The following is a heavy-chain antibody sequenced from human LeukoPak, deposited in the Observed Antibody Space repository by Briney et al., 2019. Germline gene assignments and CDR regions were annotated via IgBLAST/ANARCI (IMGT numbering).Heavy chain of an antibody. J-gene: IGHJ5*02. V-gene: IGHV1-69*04. CDR2: IIPMLGTT. CDR1: GGTFSNYA. D-gene: IGHD5-12*01. CDR3: ARASGYENNWLDP. Sequence: SVKVSCKASGGTFSNYAISWVRQAPGQGLEWMGRIIPMLGTTKYAQKFQGRVTITADKFTTTAHMELSSLTSEDTAIYYCARASGYENNWLDPWGREPWSASPQ.